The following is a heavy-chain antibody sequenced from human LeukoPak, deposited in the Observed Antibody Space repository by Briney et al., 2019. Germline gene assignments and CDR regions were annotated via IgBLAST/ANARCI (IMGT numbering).Heavy chain of an antibody. J-gene: IGHJ4*02. Sequence: SETLSLTCTVSGGSVSSGSYYWGWIRQPPGKGLEWIGYIYYSGSTNYNPSLKSRVTISVDTSKNQFSLKLSSVTAADTAVYYCAREVEYSSSGAFDYWGQGTLVTVSS. CDR1: GGSVSSGSYY. D-gene: IGHD6-6*01. V-gene: IGHV4-61*01. CDR3: AREVEYSSSGAFDY. CDR2: IYYSGST.